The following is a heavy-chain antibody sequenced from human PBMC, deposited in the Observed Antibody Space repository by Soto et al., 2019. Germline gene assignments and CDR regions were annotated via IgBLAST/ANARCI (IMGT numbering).Heavy chain of an antibody. Sequence: EVQLLESGGGLVQPGGSLRLSCAASGFTFSSCAMSWVRQAPGKGLEWVSAISGSGGSTYYADSVKGRFTISRDNSKNTLYLQMNSLRAEDTAVYYCAKDQDIVVVVAATTGWFDPWGQGTLVTVSS. D-gene: IGHD2-15*01. J-gene: IGHJ5*02. CDR3: AKDQDIVVVVAATTGWFDP. CDR2: ISGSGGST. CDR1: GFTFSSCA. V-gene: IGHV3-23*01.